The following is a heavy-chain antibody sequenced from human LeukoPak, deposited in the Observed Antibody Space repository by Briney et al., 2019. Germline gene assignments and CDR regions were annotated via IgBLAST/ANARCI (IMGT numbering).Heavy chain of an antibody. CDR2: ISYDGSNK. V-gene: IGHV3-30*18. CDR3: AKGPYSSGWYPCDY. D-gene: IGHD6-19*01. Sequence: GGSLRLSCAASGFTFSSYAMSWVRQAPGKGLEWVAVISYDGSNKYYADSVKGRFTISRDNSKNTLYLQMNSLRAEDTAVYYCAKGPYSSGWYPCDYWGQGTLVTVSS. J-gene: IGHJ4*02. CDR1: GFTFSSYA.